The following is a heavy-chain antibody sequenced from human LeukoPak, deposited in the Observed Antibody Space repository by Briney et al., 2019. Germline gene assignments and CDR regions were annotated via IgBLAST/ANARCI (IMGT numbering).Heavy chain of an antibody. Sequence: SGPTLVNPTQTLTLTCTFSGFSLSTSGMCVSWIRQPPGKALEWLARIDWDDDKYYSTSLKTRLTISKDTSKNQVVLTMTNMDPVDTATYYCARATYYYDSSGYYARGYFDYWGQGTLVTVSS. CDR3: ARATYYYDSSGYYARGYFDY. V-gene: IGHV2-70*11. D-gene: IGHD3-22*01. CDR1: GFSLSTSGMC. CDR2: IDWDDDK. J-gene: IGHJ4*02.